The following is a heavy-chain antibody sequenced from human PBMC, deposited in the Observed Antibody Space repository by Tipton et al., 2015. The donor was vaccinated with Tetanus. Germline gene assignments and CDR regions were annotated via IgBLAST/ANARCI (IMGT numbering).Heavy chain of an antibody. D-gene: IGHD4-23*01. Sequence: TLSLTCTVSGGSVSSESYYWAWIRQTPGKGLEWIGSIYYGGNTYYNPSLKSRLTMAVDTSKTQVSLKLSSVTAADTAVYYCATGRRTVGFDYWGQGAPVTVSS. J-gene: IGHJ4*02. CDR3: ATGRRTVGFDY. CDR2: IYYGGNT. V-gene: IGHV4-39*01. CDR1: GGSVSSESYY.